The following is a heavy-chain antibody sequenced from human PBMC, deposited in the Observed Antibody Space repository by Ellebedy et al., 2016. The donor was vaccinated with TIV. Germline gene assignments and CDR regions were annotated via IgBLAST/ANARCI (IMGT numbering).Heavy chain of an antibody. CDR2: ISSSSSTI. D-gene: IGHD5-18*01. CDR1: GFTFSSYS. CDR3: ARDGLPTDY. V-gene: IGHV3-48*01. Sequence: GESLKISCAASGFTFSSYSMNWVRQAPGKGLEWVSYISSSSSTIYYADSVKGRFTISRDNAKNSLYLQMNSLRAEDTAVYYCARDGLPTDYWGQGTLVTVSS. J-gene: IGHJ4*02.